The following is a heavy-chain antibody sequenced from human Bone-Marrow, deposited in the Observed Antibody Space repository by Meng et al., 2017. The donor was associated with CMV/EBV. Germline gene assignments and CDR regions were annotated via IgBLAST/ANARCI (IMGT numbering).Heavy chain of an antibody. V-gene: IGHV3-30-3*01. D-gene: IGHD3-3*01. CDR1: GFTFSSYA. Sequence: GGSLRLSCAASGFTFSSYAMHWVRQAPGKGLEWVAVISYDGGNKYYADSVKGRFTISRDNAKNSLYLQMNSLRAEDTAVYYCARGDDFWSGYYYRYFDYWGQGTLVTVSS. CDR3: ARGDDFWSGYYYRYFDY. J-gene: IGHJ4*02. CDR2: ISYDGGNK.